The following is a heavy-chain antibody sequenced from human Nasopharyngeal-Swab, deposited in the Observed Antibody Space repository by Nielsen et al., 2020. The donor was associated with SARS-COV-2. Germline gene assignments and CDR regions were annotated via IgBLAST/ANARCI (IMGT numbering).Heavy chain of an antibody. CDR3: ARGSTLSSTNDY. Sequence: ASVKVFCKASGYTFTSYAMHWVRQAPGQRLEWMGWINAGNGNTKYSQKFQGRVTITRDTSASTAYMELSSLRSEDTAVYYCARGSTLSSTNDYWGQGTLVTVSS. CDR2: INAGNGNT. J-gene: IGHJ4*02. CDR1: GYTFTSYA. D-gene: IGHD2-2*01. V-gene: IGHV1-3*01.